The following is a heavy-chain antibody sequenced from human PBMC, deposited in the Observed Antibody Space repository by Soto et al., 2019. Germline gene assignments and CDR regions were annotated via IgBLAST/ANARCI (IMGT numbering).Heavy chain of an antibody. J-gene: IGHJ5*02. CDR1: GFTFSSYA. V-gene: IGHV3-30-3*01. D-gene: IGHD3-22*01. CDR2: ISYDGSNK. Sequence: PGGSLRLSCAASGFTFSSYAMHWVRQAPGKGLEWVAVISYDGSNKYYADSVKGRFTISRDNSKNTLYLQMNSLRAEDTAVYYCARGVYDSNGYSYPWGQGTLVTVSS. CDR3: ARGVYDSNGYSYP.